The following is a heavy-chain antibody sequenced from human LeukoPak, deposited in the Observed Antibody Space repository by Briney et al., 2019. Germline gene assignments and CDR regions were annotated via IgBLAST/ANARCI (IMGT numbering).Heavy chain of an antibody. CDR1: GFTFDDYA. D-gene: IGHD3-10*01. V-gene: IGHV3-43D*03. Sequence: AGGSLRLSCAASGFTFDDYAMHWVRQAPGKGLEWVSPISWDGGSTYYADSVKGRFTISRDNSKNSLYLQMNSLRAEDTALYYCARGGPRYYYYYMDVWGKGTTVTVSS. CDR2: ISWDGGST. J-gene: IGHJ6*03. CDR3: ARGGPRYYYYYMDV.